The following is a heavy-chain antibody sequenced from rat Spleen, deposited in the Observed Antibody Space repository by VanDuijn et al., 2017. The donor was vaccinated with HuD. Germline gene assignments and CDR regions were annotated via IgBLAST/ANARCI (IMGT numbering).Heavy chain of an antibody. Sequence: QVQLKESGPGLVQPSQTLSLTCTVSGFSLINYGVSWVRQPPGKGLEWIAAISSGGSTDYNSALKSRLSISRDTSKSQVFLKMNSLQTEDTAIYFCTGEWSYGSSAYWGQGTLVTVSS. CDR1: GFSLINYG. V-gene: IGHV2S8*01. CDR3: TGEWSYGSSAY. D-gene: IGHD1-7*01. J-gene: IGHJ3*01. CDR2: ISSGGST.